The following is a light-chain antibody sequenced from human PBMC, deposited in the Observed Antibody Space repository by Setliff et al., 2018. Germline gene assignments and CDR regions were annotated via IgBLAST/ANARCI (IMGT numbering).Light chain of an antibody. CDR1: SSDVGGYNY. V-gene: IGLV2-14*01. CDR2: EVS. CDR3: SSYTSSSTLVV. Sequence: QSALTQPASVSGSPGQSITISCTGTSSDVGGYNYVSWYQQHPGKAPKLMIYEVSNRPSGVSNRFSGSKSGNTASLTISGLQAEVEADYYCSSYTSSSTLVVFGTGTKVTVL. J-gene: IGLJ1*01.